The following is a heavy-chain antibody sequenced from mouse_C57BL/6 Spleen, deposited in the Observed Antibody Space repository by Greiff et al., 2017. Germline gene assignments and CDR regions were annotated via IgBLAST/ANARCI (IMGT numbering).Heavy chain of an antibody. D-gene: IGHD2-4*01. CDR2: IRSKSNNYAT. CDR3: VAHYYDFDGFAY. CDR1: GFSFNTYA. V-gene: IGHV10-1*01. J-gene: IGHJ3*01. Sequence: EVQLVESGGGLVQPKGSLKLSCAASGFSFNTYAMNWVRQAPGKGLEWVARIRSKSNNYATYYADSVKDRFTISRDDSESMLYLQMNNLKTEDTAMYYGVAHYYDFDGFAYWGQGTLVTVSA.